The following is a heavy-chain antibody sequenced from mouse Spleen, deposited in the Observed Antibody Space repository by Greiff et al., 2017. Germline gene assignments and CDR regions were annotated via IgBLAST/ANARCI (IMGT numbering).Heavy chain of an antibody. D-gene: IGHD2-1*01. CDR1: GFTFSSYA. V-gene: IGHV5-9-1*02. Sequence: EVQLVESGEGLVKPGGSLKLSCAASGFTFSSYAMSWVRQTPEKRLEWVAYISSGGDYIYYADTVKGRFTISRDNARNTLYLQMSSLKSEDTAMYYCTRDDYGNYLFAYWGQGTLVTVSA. CDR2: ISSGGDYI. CDR3: TRDDYGNYLFAY. J-gene: IGHJ3*01.